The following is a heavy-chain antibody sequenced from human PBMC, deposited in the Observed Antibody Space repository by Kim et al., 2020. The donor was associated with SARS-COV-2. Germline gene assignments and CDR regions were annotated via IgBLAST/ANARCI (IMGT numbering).Heavy chain of an antibody. D-gene: IGHD3-22*01. Sequence: GGSLRLSCAASGFTFSSYAMSWVRQAPGKGLEWVSAISGSGVSTYYADSVKGRFTISRDNSKNTLYLQMNSLRAEDTAVYYCAKDEHDYDSSGYYPVDYWGPGTLVTVSS. CDR2: ISGSGVST. CDR3: AKDEHDYDSSGYYPVDY. J-gene: IGHJ4*02. V-gene: IGHV3-23*01. CDR1: GFTFSSYA.